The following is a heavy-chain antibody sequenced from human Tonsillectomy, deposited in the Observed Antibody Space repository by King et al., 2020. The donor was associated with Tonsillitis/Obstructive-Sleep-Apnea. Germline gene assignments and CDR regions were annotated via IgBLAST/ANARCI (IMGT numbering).Heavy chain of an antibody. Sequence: QLVQSGAEVKKSGSSVKVSCKASGGTFSSYALSWVRQAPGQGLEWVGGIIPIFGTANYAQKFQGRVTISADESTRTAHMDLSSLRSEDTAVYYCASGDNGYCSCTSCYTGFNHWGQGTLVTVSS. J-gene: IGHJ4*02. CDR2: IIPIFGTA. V-gene: IGHV1-69*01. CDR3: ASGDNGYCSCTSCYTGFNH. CDR1: GGTFSSYA. D-gene: IGHD2-2*02.